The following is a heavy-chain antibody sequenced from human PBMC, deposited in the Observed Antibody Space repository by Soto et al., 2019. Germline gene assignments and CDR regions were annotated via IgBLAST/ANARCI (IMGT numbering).Heavy chain of an antibody. CDR3: AADVGGYIYGLARH. V-gene: IGHV1-18*01. CDR2: ITTDKGKT. J-gene: IGHJ4*02. D-gene: IGHD4-17*01. Sequence: ASVKVSCKTSGYTFTSYGISWVRQAPGQGLEWMGWITTDKGKTTYAQKFQGRVTMTTDTPTSTAYMELRSLRSDDTAVYYCAADVGGYIYGLARHWGPGTQVTVSS. CDR1: GYTFTSYG.